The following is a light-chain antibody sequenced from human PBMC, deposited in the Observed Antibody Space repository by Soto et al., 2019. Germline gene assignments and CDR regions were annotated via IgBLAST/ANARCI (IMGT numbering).Light chain of an antibody. CDR2: DAS. J-gene: IGKJ2*01. Sequence: DIQMTQSPSSLSASVGDRVTITCQASRDISVYLNWYQQKPGKPPKLLVYDASNLQTGVPSRFSGSGSGTHFTFTISSLQPEDIATDYCQQYDNRPPYTFGQGTKVEIK. V-gene: IGKV1-33*01. CDR3: QQYDNRPPYT. CDR1: RDISVY.